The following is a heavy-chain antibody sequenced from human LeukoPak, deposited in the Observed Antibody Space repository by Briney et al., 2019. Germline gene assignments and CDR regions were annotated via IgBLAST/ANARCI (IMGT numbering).Heavy chain of an antibody. CDR3: ARVFVGENFDY. CDR1: GFTVSSNY. J-gene: IGHJ4*02. D-gene: IGHD1-14*01. CDR2: ISYTGSNK. Sequence: GGSLRLSCAASGFTVSSNYMSWVRQAPGKGLEWLSYISYTGSNKYYADSVKGRFTISRDNAKNSLYLQMNSLRAEDTAVYFCARVFVGENFDYWGRGTLVTVSS. V-gene: IGHV3-11*04.